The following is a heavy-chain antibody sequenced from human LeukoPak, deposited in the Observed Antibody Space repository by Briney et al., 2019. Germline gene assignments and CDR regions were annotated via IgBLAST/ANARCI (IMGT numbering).Heavy chain of an antibody. CDR3: ARGSSRSMVDYRY. CDR1: GFTFSDYS. D-gene: IGHD3-10*01. V-gene: IGHV3-21*01. J-gene: IGHJ4*02. CDR2: ISSSGFSM. Sequence: GGSLRLSCAASGFTFSDYSMNWVRQTPGRGLEWVSSISSSGFSMFYADSVKGRFTISRDKAKNSLYLQMNSLRAEDTAVYYCARGSSRSMVDYRYWGQGTLVTVSS.